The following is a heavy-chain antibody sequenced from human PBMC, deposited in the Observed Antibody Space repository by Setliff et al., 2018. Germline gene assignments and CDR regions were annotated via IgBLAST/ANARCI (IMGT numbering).Heavy chain of an antibody. V-gene: IGHV4-39*01. CDR3: ASCRFQVPYNY. CDR2: IYDSGKT. CDR1: GGSISSSSYY. J-gene: IGHJ4*02. Sequence: ETLSLTCTVSGGSISSSSYYWGWIRQPPGKGLEWIGSIYDSGKTYYNPSLKSRVTISVDTSKNQFSLKLNSVTAADTGVYYCASCRFQVPYNYWGQGTLVTVSS. D-gene: IGHD2-2*02.